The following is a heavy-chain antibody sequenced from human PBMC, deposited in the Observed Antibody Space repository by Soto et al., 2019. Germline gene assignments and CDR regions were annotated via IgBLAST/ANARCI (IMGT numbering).Heavy chain of an antibody. CDR3: ARDLHADYYDSSGYYDAFDI. Sequence: ASVKVSCKASGYTFTSYGISWVRQAPGQGLEWMGWISAYNGNTNYAQKLQGRVTMTTDTPTSTAYMELRSLRSDDTAVYYCARDLHADYYDSSGYYDAFDIWGQGTMVTVSS. V-gene: IGHV1-18*01. CDR1: GYTFTSYG. D-gene: IGHD3-22*01. CDR2: ISAYNGNT. J-gene: IGHJ3*02.